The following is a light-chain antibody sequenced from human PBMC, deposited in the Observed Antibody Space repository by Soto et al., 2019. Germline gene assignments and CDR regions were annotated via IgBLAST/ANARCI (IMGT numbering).Light chain of an antibody. CDR1: QSISNW. Sequence: DIQMTQSPSTLSASVEDRVTITCRASQSISNWLAWYQQKPGKAPKLLIYRASALQSEVPPRFSGSGSGTEFTLTIRSLLPDDFATYYCQQYDSYPFTFGPGTKVDI. CDR3: QQYDSYPFT. V-gene: IGKV1-5*03. CDR2: RAS. J-gene: IGKJ3*01.